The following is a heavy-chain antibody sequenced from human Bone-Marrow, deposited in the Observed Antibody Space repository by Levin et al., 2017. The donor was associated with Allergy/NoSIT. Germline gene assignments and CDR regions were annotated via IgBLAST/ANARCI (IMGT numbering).Heavy chain of an antibody. J-gene: IGHJ4*02. V-gene: IGHV1-46*01. CDR2: INPSDGIT. D-gene: IGHD5-12*01. CDR1: AYIFTTHY. CDR3: LAIVGAVDY. Sequence: GESLKISCKTSAYIFTTHYIHWVRQAPGQGLEWVGMINPSDGITIYAQKFQGRVTVTRDTSTSIVYMEFSSLRSEDTAIYYCLAIVGAVDYWGQGTMVTVSS.